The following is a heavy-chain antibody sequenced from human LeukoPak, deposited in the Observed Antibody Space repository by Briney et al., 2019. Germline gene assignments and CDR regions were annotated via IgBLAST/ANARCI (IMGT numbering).Heavy chain of an antibody. D-gene: IGHD3-22*01. J-gene: IGHJ4*02. Sequence: SGPTLVNPTQTLRLTCTFSGFSLSTSGVGVGWIRQPPGKALEWLALVYWDDDKRYSPSLKSRLTITKDTSKNQVVLTMTNMDPVDTATYYCAHSRPVYDSSGYYRAYYFDYWGQGTLVTVSS. CDR1: GFSLSTSGVG. CDR3: AHSRPVYDSSGYYRAYYFDY. CDR2: VYWDDDK. V-gene: IGHV2-5*02.